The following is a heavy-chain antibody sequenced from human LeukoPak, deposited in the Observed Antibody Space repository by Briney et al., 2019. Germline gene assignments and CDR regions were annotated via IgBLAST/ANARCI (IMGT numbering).Heavy chain of an antibody. J-gene: IGHJ5*02. CDR3: ARVNLQNNWFDP. D-gene: IGHD1-1*01. CDR2: IYYSGST. V-gene: IGHV4-31*03. Sequence: SQTLSLTCTVSGGSISSGGYYWSWIRQHPGKGLEWIGYIYYSGSTYYSPSLKSRVTISVDTSKNQFSLKLSSVTAADTAVYYCARVNLQNNWFDPWGQGTLVTVSS. CDR1: GGSISSGGYY.